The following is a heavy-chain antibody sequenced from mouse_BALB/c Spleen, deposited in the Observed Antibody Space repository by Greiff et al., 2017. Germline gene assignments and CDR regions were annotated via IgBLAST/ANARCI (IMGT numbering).Heavy chain of an antibody. V-gene: IGHV5-6-5*01. CDR3: ARGGDGYSLYYFDY. Sequence: EVQRVESGGGLVKPGGSLKLSCAASGFTFSSYAMSWVRQTPEKRLEWVASISSGGSTYYPDSVKGRFTISRDNARNILYLQMSSLRSEDTAMYYCARGGDGYSLYYFDYWGQGTTLTVSS. D-gene: IGHD2-3*01. CDR1: GFTFSSYA. CDR2: ISSGGST. J-gene: IGHJ2*01.